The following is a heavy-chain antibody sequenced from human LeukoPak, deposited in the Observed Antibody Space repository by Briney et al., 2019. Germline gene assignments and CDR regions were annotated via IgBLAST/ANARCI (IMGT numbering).Heavy chain of an antibody. CDR2: IYYSGST. D-gene: IGHD3-10*01. Sequence: PSETLSLTCTVSGGSISSSSYYWGWIRQPPGKGLEWIGYIYYSGSTNYNPSLKSRVTISVDTSKNQFSLKLSSVTAADTAVYYCARQYRPMVRGSPFYYYYYMDVWGKGTTVTVSS. V-gene: IGHV4-61*05. CDR3: ARQYRPMVRGSPFYYYYYMDV. J-gene: IGHJ6*03. CDR1: GGSISSSSYY.